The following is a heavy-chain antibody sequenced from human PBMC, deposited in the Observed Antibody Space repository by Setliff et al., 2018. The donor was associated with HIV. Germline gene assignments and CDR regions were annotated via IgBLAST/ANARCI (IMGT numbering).Heavy chain of an antibody. D-gene: IGHD2-15*01. V-gene: IGHV3-11*04. Sequence: GGSLRLSCAASGFTFSDFYMSWIRQAPGKGLEWVSYISSSGSTIYYSDSVRGRFTISRDNAKNSLYLQMNSLRAEDTAVYYCAKAFSKLLIDYWGQGTRGTVS. CDR3: AKAFSKLLIDY. CDR1: GFTFSDFY. CDR2: ISSSGSTI. J-gene: IGHJ4*02.